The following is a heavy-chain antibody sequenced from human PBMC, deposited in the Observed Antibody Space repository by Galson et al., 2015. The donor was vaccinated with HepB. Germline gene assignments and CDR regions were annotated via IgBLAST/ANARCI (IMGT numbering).Heavy chain of an antibody. J-gene: IGHJ4*02. CDR3: ARGNPLSMPVDF. V-gene: IGHV3-33*01. D-gene: IGHD2-2*01. Sequence: SLRLSCAASGFTFTTYGIHWVRQAPGKGLEWVAVIWHDGSDNFYIDSVKGRFTISRDDSKNRAYLQMNSLRAEDTAVYFCARGNPLSMPVDFWGPGTLVTVSP. CDR2: IWHDGSDN. CDR1: GFTFTTYG.